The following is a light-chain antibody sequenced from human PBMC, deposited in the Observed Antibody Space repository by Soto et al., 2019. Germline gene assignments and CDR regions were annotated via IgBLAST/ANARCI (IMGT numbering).Light chain of an antibody. J-gene: IGLJ1*01. V-gene: IGLV2-8*01. Sequence: QSALTQPPSASGSPGQSVTISCTGTSSDAGLYDYVSWYQQHPGKVPKLLIYEVTQRPSGVPDRFSGSKSGNTASLAVSGLQAEDEADYYCSSYGGNSNYVFGTGTKVTVL. CDR1: SSDAGLYDY. CDR3: SSYGGNSNYV. CDR2: EVT.